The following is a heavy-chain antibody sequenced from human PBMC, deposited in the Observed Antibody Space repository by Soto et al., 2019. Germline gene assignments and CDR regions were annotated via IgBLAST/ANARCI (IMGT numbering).Heavy chain of an antibody. J-gene: IGHJ6*02. V-gene: IGHV3-48*02. CDR3: ARDECGSTRCYPPLYGMDV. CDR2: ISSSSSTI. Sequence: PGGSLRLSCAASGFTFSSYSMNWVRQAPGKGLEWVSYISSSSSTIYYADSVKGRFTISRDNAKNSLYLQMNSLRDEDTAVYYCARDECGSTRCYPPLYGMDVWGQGTTVTVSS. D-gene: IGHD2-2*01. CDR1: GFTFSSYS.